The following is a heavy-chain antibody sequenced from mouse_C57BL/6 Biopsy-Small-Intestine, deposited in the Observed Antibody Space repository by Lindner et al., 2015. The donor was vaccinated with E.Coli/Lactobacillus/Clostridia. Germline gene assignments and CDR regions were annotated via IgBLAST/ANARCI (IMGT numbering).Heavy chain of an antibody. J-gene: IGHJ1*03. D-gene: IGHD3-1*01. V-gene: IGHV1-82*01. CDR2: IYPGDGDT. CDR1: GYAFSSSW. CDR3: ARSRGTGYFDV. Sequence: VQLQESGPELVKPGASVKISCKASGYAFSSSWMNWVKQRPGKGLEWIGRIYPGDGDTNYNGKFKGKATLTADKSSSTAYMQLSSLTSEDSAVYYCARSRGTGYFDVWGTGTTVTVSS.